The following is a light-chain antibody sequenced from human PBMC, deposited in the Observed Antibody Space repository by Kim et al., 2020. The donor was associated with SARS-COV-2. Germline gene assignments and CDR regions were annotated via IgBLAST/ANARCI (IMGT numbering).Light chain of an antibody. V-gene: IGLV3-21*04. CDR1: NIGRKS. Sequence: AQGKTASINWAGDNIGRKSVHWYQQKQGQAPVLVISYDSDRPSGIPERLSGSNSENTATLTISEVEAGDEADYYCQVWDSTSVHRVFGGGTQLTVL. CDR3: QVWDSTSVHRV. CDR2: YDS. J-gene: IGLJ2*01.